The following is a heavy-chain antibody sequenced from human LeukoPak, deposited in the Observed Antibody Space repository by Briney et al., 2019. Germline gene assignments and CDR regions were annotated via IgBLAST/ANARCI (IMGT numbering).Heavy chain of an antibody. D-gene: IGHD6-19*01. CDR3: ARVVLGFSSGWLRGVPNYFDY. Sequence: PSETLSLTCSVSGGSISADYWIWIRQPAGKGLEYIGRYYPNGNTNYNPSLQSRVTMSVDTSKNQFSLKLSSVTAADTAVYFCARVVLGFSSGWLRGVPNYFDYWGQGTLVTVSS. CDR2: YYPNGNT. CDR1: GGSISADY. V-gene: IGHV4-4*07. J-gene: IGHJ4*02.